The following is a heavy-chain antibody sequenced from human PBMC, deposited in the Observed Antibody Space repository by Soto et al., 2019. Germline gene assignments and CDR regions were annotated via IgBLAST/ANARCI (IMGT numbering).Heavy chain of an antibody. CDR3: ARGPRIAAAGTFVY. Sequence: ASVKVCCKASGYTFTSYGISWVRQAPGQGLEWMGWISAYNGNTNYAQKLQGRVTMTRDKSTSTVYMELSSLRSEDTAVYYCARGPRIAAAGTFVYWGQGTLVTVSS. J-gene: IGHJ4*02. D-gene: IGHD6-13*01. V-gene: IGHV1-18*01. CDR2: ISAYNGNT. CDR1: GYTFTSYG.